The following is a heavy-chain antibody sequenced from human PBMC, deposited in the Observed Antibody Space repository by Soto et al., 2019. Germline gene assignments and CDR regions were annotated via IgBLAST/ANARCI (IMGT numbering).Heavy chain of an antibody. V-gene: IGHV1-24*01. D-gene: IGHD5-18*01. CDR2: FDPEDSET. CDR1: GYTLSELS. Sequence: SSVKVSCKVSGYTLSELSMHWVRQAPGKGHERMGGFDPEDSETIYAQKFQGRVTMTEDTSTDTAYMELSSLRSEDTAVYYFATRCSPSGRIQLWFGYYYGMDVWGQGTTVTVSS. CDR3: ATRCSPSGRIQLWFGYYYGMDV. J-gene: IGHJ6*02.